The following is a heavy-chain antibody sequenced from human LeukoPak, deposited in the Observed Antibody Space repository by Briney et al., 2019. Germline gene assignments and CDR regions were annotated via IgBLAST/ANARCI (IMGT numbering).Heavy chain of an antibody. CDR2: ISTSGGTI. CDR1: GFTFSDYS. V-gene: IGHV3-48*04. CDR3: ARGPPLFDP. Sequence: GGSLRLSCAPSGFTFSDYSMNWVRQAPGKGLGWVSYISTSGGTIYYADSVKGRFTISRDNAKNSLYLQMNSLRAEDTAVYYCARGPPLFDPWGQGTLVTVSS. J-gene: IGHJ5*02.